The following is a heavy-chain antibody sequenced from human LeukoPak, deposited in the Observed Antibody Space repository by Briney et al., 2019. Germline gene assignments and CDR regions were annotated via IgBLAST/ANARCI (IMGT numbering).Heavy chain of an antibody. Sequence: PSETLSLTCAVYGGSFSGYYWSRIHQPPGKGLEWIGEINHSGSTNYNPSLKSRVSISVDTSKNQFSLKLSSVTAADTAVYYCARPRTGYSSSWNDYWGQGTLVTVSS. V-gene: IGHV4-34*01. D-gene: IGHD6-13*01. J-gene: IGHJ4*02. CDR1: GGSFSGYY. CDR3: ARPRTGYSSSWNDY. CDR2: INHSGST.